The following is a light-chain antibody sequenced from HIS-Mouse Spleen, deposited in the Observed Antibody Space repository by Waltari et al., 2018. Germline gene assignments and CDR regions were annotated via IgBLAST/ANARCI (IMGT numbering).Light chain of an antibody. Sequence: QSALTQPRSVSGSPGQSVTISCTGTSSDVGGYNYASGYQQHPGKAPKLMIYDVSKRPSGVPDRFSGSKSGNTASLTISGLQAEDEADYYCCSYAGSYTGVFGTGTKVTVL. V-gene: IGLV2-11*01. CDR2: DVS. CDR1: SSDVGGYNY. J-gene: IGLJ1*01. CDR3: CSYAGSYTGV.